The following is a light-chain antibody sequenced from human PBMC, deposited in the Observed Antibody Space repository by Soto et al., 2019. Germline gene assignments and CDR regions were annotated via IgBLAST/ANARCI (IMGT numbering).Light chain of an antibody. CDR2: GAS. J-gene: IGKJ1*01. CDR1: QSVRND. V-gene: IGKV3-15*01. Sequence: EIAMTQSPATLSVSPGERATLSCRASQSVRNDLAWYQQKPGQAPSLLIFGASTRATGVPARFSGSGSGTDFTLTISRLEPEDFAVYYCQQYGSLSWTFGQGTKVDIK. CDR3: QQYGSLSWT.